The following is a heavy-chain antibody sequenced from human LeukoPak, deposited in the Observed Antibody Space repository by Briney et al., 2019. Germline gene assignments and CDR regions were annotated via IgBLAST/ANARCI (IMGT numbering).Heavy chain of an antibody. V-gene: IGHV1-69*05. CDR1: GGTFSSYA. CDR2: SIPIFGTA. J-gene: IGHJ5*02. D-gene: IGHD3-16*01. Sequence: SVKVSCKSSGGTFSSYAISWVRQAPGQGLEWMGGSIPIFGTANYAQKFQGRVTITTDESTSTAYMELSSLRSEDTAVYYCARGGESWFDPWGQGTLVTVSS. CDR3: ARGGESWFDP.